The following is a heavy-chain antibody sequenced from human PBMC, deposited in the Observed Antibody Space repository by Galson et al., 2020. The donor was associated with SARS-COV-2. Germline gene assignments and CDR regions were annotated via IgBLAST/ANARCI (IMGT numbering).Heavy chain of an antibody. CDR3: ASFTYAALDY. CDR2: ISYDGSNK. V-gene: IGHV3-30*04. CDR1: GFTFSSYA. J-gene: IGHJ4*02. Sequence: GGSLRLSCAASGFTFSSYAMHWVRQAPGKGLEWVAVISYDGSNKYYADSVKGRFTISRDNSKNTLYLQMNSLRAEDTAVYYCASFTYAALDYWGQGTLVTVSS.